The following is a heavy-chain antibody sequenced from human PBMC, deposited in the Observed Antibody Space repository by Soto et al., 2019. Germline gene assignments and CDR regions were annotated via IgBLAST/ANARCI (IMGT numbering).Heavy chain of an antibody. CDR1: GGSISSYY. Sequence: LFLTCTVSGGSISSYYWSWILQPPGKGLEWIGYIYYSGSTNYNPSLKSRVTISVDTSKNQFSLKLSSVTAADTAVYYCAREYYDSSGYYHYFDYWGQGTLVTVSS. D-gene: IGHD3-22*01. V-gene: IGHV4-59*01. CDR2: IYYSGST. J-gene: IGHJ4*02. CDR3: AREYYDSSGYYHYFDY.